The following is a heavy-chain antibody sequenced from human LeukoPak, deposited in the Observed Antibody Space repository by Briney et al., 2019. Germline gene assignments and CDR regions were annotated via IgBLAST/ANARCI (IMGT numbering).Heavy chain of an antibody. V-gene: IGHV4-59*01. Sequence: SETLSLTCTVSGGSISSYYWSWIRQPPGKGLEWIGYIFYTGSTNYNPSLKSRVTISVLTSKNRFSLKLSSVTAADTAVYYCATLTGGDDAFNIWGQGTMVTVSS. D-gene: IGHD4-23*01. CDR2: IFYTGST. CDR3: ATLTGGDDAFNI. J-gene: IGHJ3*02. CDR1: GGSISSYY.